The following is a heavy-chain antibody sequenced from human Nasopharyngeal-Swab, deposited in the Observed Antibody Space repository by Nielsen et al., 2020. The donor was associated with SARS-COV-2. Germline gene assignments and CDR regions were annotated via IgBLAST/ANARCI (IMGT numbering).Heavy chain of an antibody. V-gene: IGHV2-70*11. D-gene: IGHD3-22*01. CDR2: IDWDDDK. Sequence: SGPTLVKPTQTLTLTCTFSGFSLSTSGMCVSWIRQPPGKALEWLARIDWDDDKYYSTSLKTRLTISKDTSKNQVVLTMTNMDPVDTATYYWARIPNYDSSGYCYDAFDIWGQGTMVTVSS. CDR3: ARIPNYDSSGYCYDAFDI. J-gene: IGHJ3*02. CDR1: GFSLSTSGMC.